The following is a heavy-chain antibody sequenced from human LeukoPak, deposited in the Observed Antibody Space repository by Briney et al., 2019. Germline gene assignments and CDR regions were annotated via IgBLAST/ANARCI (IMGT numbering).Heavy chain of an antibody. Sequence: GASVNVSCKASGYTFTNYYIHWVRQAPGQGLEWMGIINPTGGSANYAQKFQGRVTMTRDTSTSTVYVEVSSLRSEDTAVYYWARPGRLRYLDYWGQGTLVTVSS. CDR1: GYTFTNYY. CDR3: ARPGRLRYLDY. J-gene: IGHJ4*02. CDR2: INPTGGSA. V-gene: IGHV1-46*01. D-gene: IGHD3-9*01.